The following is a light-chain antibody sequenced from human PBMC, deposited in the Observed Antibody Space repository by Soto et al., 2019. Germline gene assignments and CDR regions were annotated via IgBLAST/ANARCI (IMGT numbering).Light chain of an antibody. CDR1: QGISGW. Sequence: DIQMPQSPSSVSASVGDRVTITCRASQGISGWLAWYQQKPGRAPKLLIYSASTLETGVPSRFSGGRSGTDFTLTINNLQPEDFATYYCQQATISQLTFGGGTKVEIK. J-gene: IGKJ4*01. CDR2: SAS. CDR3: QQATISQLT. V-gene: IGKV1-12*01.